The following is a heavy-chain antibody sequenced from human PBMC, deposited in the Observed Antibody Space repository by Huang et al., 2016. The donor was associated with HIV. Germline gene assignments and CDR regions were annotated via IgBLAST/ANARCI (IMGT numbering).Heavy chain of an antibody. D-gene: IGHD6-13*01. CDR2: ITDAGHT. CDR3: ANQAPYGTTWYGGSDY. Sequence: EVQLLESGGGLLQPGGSLRLSCAASGFTFSSSAMTWFRQTRGEGLGWVSTITDAGHTYYADSVKGRFTISRDNSKKTLYIQMNSLRAEDTALDYCANQAPYGTTWYGGSDYWGQGTLVTVSS. CDR1: GFTFSSSA. J-gene: IGHJ4*02. V-gene: IGHV3-23*01.